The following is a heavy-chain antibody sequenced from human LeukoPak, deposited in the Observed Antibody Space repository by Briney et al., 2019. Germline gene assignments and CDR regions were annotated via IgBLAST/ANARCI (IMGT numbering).Heavy chain of an antibody. CDR2: ISSSSSTI. V-gene: IGHV3-48*01. Sequence: GGSLRLSCAASGFTFSSYWMSWVRQAPGKGLEWVSYISSSSSTIYYADSVKGRFTISRDNAKNSLYLQMDSLRAEDTAVYYCASEDCSSTSCYTYYFDYWGQGTLVTVS. D-gene: IGHD2-2*02. CDR3: ASEDCSSTSCYTYYFDY. CDR1: GFTFSSYW. J-gene: IGHJ4*02.